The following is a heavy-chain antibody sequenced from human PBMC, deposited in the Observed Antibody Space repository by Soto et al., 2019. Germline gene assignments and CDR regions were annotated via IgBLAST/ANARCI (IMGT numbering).Heavy chain of an antibody. CDR3: ARSIAARLNWFDP. J-gene: IGHJ5*02. CDR2: IKEDGSKI. V-gene: IGHV3-7*02. D-gene: IGHD6-6*01. Sequence: GGSLRLSCASSGFTYSNYWMTWVRQAPGKGLEWVANIKEDGSKINYVDSVKGRFTISRDNAKNSLYLQMNSLRAEDTAVYYCARSIAARLNWFDPWGQGTLVTVSS. CDR1: GFTYSNYW.